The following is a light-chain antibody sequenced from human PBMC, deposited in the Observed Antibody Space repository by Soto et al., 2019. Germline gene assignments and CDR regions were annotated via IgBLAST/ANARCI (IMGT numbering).Light chain of an antibody. Sequence: SYELTQPPSVSVAPGQTARISCGGNNIGSKSVHWYQQQPGQAPVLVVYYDSDRPSGIPERLSGSISGNTATLTISRVEAGDEADYYCQVWDSSSDLVVFGGGTKLTVL. J-gene: IGLJ2*01. CDR2: YDS. CDR3: QVWDSSSDLVV. CDR1: NIGSKS. V-gene: IGLV3-21*02.